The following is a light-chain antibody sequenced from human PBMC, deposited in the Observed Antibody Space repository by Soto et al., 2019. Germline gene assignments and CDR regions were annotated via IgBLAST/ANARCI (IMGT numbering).Light chain of an antibody. Sequence: SMRTQPASVSGSPGQSVAISCKGTSSDVGGYNYVSWYQQHPGKAPKLMIYDVSNRPSGVSNRFSGSKSGNTASLTISGLQAEDEADYYCNSYTTSSTYVFGTGTKVTVL. CDR1: SSDVGGYNY. V-gene: IGLV2-14*01. CDR3: NSYTTSSTYV. J-gene: IGLJ1*01. CDR2: DVS.